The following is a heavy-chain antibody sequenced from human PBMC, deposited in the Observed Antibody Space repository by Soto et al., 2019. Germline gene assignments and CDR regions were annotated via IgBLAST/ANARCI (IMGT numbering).Heavy chain of an antibody. J-gene: IGHJ5*02. V-gene: IGHV4-39*07. Sequence: SETLSLTCTVSSAPVSSSTYTWGWIRQPPGKGLEWIGYISYSGSTDYNPSLKSRVTISFDASKNQISLQVRSATAADAAVYYCARDLKEYCSDGKCNWFDPWGQGTLVTVSS. CDR1: SAPVSSSTYT. D-gene: IGHD2-15*01. CDR2: ISYSGST. CDR3: ARDLKEYCSDGKCNWFDP.